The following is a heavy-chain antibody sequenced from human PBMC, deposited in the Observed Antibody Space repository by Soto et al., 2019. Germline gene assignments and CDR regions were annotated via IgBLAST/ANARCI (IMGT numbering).Heavy chain of an antibody. D-gene: IGHD2-2*01. Sequence: EAQLLESGGGLVQPGGSLRLSCAASGFTFSTYAMSWVRQAPGKGLEWVSAIRDSGTSTYYADSVQDRFTISRNNSKNTLHLRVASPKFEATALYYCEGRYCMSSSCYVSGSDYRGQGGLVTVSS. CDR3: EGRYCMSSSCYVSGSDY. V-gene: IGHV3-23*01. CDR1: GFTFSTYA. CDR2: IRDSGTST. J-gene: IGHJ4*02.